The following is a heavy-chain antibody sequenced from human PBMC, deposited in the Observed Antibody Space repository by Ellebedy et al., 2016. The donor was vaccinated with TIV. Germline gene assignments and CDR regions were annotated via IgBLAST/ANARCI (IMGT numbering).Heavy chain of an antibody. CDR3: AKANGPDDRQWPHFDY. J-gene: IGHJ4*02. CDR1: GFTVRNNY. Sequence: PGGSLRPSCPVPGFTVRNNYMTWVRKAPGKGLEWVSIISTRGTTYYTDSVKGRFTISRDNSRNPLFLQMNSLRAEDTAIYYCAKANGPDDRQWPHFDYWGQGTVVTVSS. D-gene: IGHD2-8*01. V-gene: IGHV3-53*01. CDR2: ISTRGTT.